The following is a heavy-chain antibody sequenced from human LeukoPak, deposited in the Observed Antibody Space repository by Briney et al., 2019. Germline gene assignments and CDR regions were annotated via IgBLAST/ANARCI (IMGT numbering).Heavy chain of an antibody. CDR2: ISSSGSTI. J-gene: IGHJ5*02. D-gene: IGHD3-22*01. CDR1: GFTFSDYY. Sequence: PGGSLRLSCAASGFTFSDYYMSWIRQAPGKGLEWVSYISSSGSTIYYADSVKGRFTISRDNAKNSLYLQMNSLRAEDTAVYYCARDHYYDSSGYYRPWGQGTLVTVSS. CDR3: ARDHYYDSSGYYRP. V-gene: IGHV3-11*04.